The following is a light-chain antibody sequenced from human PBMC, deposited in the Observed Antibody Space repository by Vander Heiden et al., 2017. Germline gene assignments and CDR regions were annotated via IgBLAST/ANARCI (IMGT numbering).Light chain of an antibody. J-gene: IGLJ1*01. CDR3: QSYDSSWSGYV. CDR2: GNS. CDR1: SSHTGAGYE. Sequence: QSGLTQPPSVSGAPGQRLTISCPGSSSHTGAGYEVHWYQQLPGTAPKLLIYGNSNRPSGVPDRFSGSKSGTSASLAITGLQAEDEADYYCQSYDSSWSGYVFGTGTKVTVL. V-gene: IGLV1-40*01.